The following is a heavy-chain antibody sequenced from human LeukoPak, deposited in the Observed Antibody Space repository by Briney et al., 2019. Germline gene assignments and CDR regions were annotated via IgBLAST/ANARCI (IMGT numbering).Heavy chain of an antibody. Sequence: SETLSLTCAVYGGSFSGYYWSWIRHPPGKWLEWIGEINHSGSTNYNPSLKSRVTISVDTSKNQFSLKLSSVTAADTAVYYCARRKPPYYYGSGSYPGNWFDPWGQGTLVTVSS. CDR2: INHSGST. CDR3: ARRKPPYYYGSGSYPGNWFDP. J-gene: IGHJ5*02. D-gene: IGHD3-10*01. V-gene: IGHV4-34*01. CDR1: GGSFSGYY.